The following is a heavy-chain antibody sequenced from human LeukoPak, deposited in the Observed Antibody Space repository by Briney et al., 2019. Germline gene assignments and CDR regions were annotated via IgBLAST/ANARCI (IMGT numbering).Heavy chain of an antibody. D-gene: IGHD3-22*01. Sequence: GGSLRLSCAASGFAFSSYWMHWVRQAPGKGLVWVSRINSDGSSTSYADSVKGRFTISRDNAKNTLYLQMNSLRAEDTAVDYCARAYSSGYYRWFDPWGQGTLVTVSS. V-gene: IGHV3-74*01. CDR2: INSDGSST. J-gene: IGHJ5*02. CDR1: GFAFSSYW. CDR3: ARAYSSGYYRWFDP.